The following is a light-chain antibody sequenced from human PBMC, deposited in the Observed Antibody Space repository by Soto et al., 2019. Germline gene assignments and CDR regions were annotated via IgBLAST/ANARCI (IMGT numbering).Light chain of an antibody. CDR1: QDISRW. CDR2: AAS. J-gene: IGKJ4*01. Sequence: DIQMTQSPSSVSASVGDSVTITCRASQDISRWLVWYQQKPGKAPKLLFSAASGLQSGVPSRFSGGGSGTDFTLTISSRQPEDFATYYCQQASNLTPLTFGGGTKVEIK. V-gene: IGKV1-12*01. CDR3: QQASNLTPLT.